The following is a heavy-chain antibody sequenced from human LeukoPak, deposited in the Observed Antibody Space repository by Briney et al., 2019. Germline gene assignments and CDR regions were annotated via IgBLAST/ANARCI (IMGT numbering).Heavy chain of an antibody. Sequence: PGGSLRLSCAASGFTFSNAWMNWVRQAPGKGLEWVSYISSSSSTIYYADSVKGRFTISRDNAKNSLYLQMNSLRAEDTAVYYCARVNQDSSGYGIELYYYYYMDVWGKGTTVTVSS. CDR2: ISSSSSTI. V-gene: IGHV3-48*04. D-gene: IGHD3-22*01. J-gene: IGHJ6*03. CDR1: GFTFSNAW. CDR3: ARVNQDSSGYGIELYYYYYMDV.